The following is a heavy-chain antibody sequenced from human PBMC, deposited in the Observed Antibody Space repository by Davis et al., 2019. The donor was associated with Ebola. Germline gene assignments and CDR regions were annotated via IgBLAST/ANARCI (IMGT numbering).Heavy chain of an antibody. CDR2: INHSGST. CDR1: GGSFSGYY. CDR3: AGNCRYYYYGMDV. D-gene: IGHD1-7*01. J-gene: IGHJ6*02. Sequence: SETLSLTCAVYGGSFSGYYWSWIRQPPGKGLEWIGEINHSGSTNYNPSLKSRVTISVDTSKNQFSLKLSSVTAADTAVYYCAGNCRYYYYGMDVWGQGTTVTVSS. V-gene: IGHV4-34*01.